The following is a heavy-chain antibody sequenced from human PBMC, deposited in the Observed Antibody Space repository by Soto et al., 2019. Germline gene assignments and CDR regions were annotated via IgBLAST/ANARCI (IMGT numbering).Heavy chain of an antibody. V-gene: IGHV3-23*01. J-gene: IGHJ4*02. Sequence: EVQLLESGGGLVQPGGSLRLSCAASGFTFSSYAMSWVRQAPGKGLEWVSGISGSGGSTYYADSVKGRFTISRDNSKNTLYLQMNSLRAEDTAVYYCAKVSNIVLVVYATHYFDYWGQGTLVTVSS. D-gene: IGHD2-8*01. CDR3: AKVSNIVLVVYATHYFDY. CDR1: GFTFSSYA. CDR2: ISGSGGST.